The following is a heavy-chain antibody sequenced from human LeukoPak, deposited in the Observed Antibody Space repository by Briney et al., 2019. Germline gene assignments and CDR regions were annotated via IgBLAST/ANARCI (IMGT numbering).Heavy chain of an antibody. J-gene: IGHJ4*02. CDR2: INPNSGGT. CDR1: GYTFTGYY. CDR3: ATYYDILTGTVFDY. D-gene: IGHD3-9*01. Sequence: ASVKVSCKASGYTFTGYYMHWVRQAPGQGLEWTGWINPNSGGTNYAQKFQGRVTMTRDTSISTAYMELSRLRSDDTAVYYCATYYDILTGTVFDYWGQGTLVTVSS. V-gene: IGHV1-2*02.